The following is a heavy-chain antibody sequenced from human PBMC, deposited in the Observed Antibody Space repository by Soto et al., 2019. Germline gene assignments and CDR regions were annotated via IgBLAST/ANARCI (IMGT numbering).Heavy chain of an antibody. Sequence: QVQLQQWGAGLLKPSETLSLTCAVYGGSFSGYYWSWIRQPPGKGLEWIGEINHSGSTNYNPSLKSRVTISVDTSKNQCSQKLSSVPAADTAVYYCAIGGPWGSSWDYFWCQGTLVTVSS. V-gene: IGHV4-34*01. D-gene: IGHD6-13*01. CDR1: GGSFSGYY. CDR2: INHSGST. J-gene: IGHJ4*02. CDR3: AIGGPWGSSWDYF.